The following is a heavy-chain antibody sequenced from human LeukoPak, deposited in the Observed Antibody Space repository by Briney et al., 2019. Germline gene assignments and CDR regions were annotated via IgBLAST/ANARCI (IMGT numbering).Heavy chain of an antibody. V-gene: IGHV1-8*03. Sequence: GASVKVSCKASGYTFTSYDINWVRQATGQGLEWMGWMNPNSGNTGYAQKFQGRVTITRNTSISTAYMELRSLRSDDTAVYYCAREWEQLRGNWFDPWGQGTLVTVSS. CDR3: AREWEQLRGNWFDP. CDR2: MNPNSGNT. CDR1: GYTFTSYD. D-gene: IGHD1-26*01. J-gene: IGHJ5*02.